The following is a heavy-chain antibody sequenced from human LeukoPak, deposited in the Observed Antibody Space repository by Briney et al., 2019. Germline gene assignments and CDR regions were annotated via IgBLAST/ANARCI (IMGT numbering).Heavy chain of an antibody. Sequence: GGSLRLSCTASGFSFSGHWMHWARQLPGKGLVWVSRISPTGSTASYADSVKGRFSVSRDNAKNTLYLQVNNLRAEDTAVYYCARGPNSNWSGLDFWGQGTLLTVSS. D-gene: IGHD6-6*01. CDR2: ISPTGSTA. J-gene: IGHJ4*02. CDR1: GFSFSGHW. V-gene: IGHV3-74*01. CDR3: ARGPNSNWSGLDF.